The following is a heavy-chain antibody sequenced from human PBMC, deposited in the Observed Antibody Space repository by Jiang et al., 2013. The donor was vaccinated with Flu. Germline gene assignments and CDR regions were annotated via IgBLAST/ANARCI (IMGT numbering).Heavy chain of an antibody. J-gene: IGHJ4*02. Sequence: GAEVKKPGASVKVSCKASGYTFTGYYMHWVRQAPGQGLEWMGRINPNSGGTNYAQEFQGRVTMTRDTSISTAYMELSRLRSDDTAVYYCARAPFSIRAASSALFDYWGQGTLVTVSS. D-gene: IGHD2-15*01. CDR3: ARAPFSIRAASSALFDY. V-gene: IGHV1-2*06. CDR2: INPNSGGT. CDR1: GYTFTGYY.